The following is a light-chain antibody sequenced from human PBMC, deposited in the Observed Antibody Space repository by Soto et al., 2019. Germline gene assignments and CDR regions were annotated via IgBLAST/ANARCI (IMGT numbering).Light chain of an antibody. CDR1: SSDFNNYNR. Sequence: QSVLTQPPSVSGSPGQSVTISCTGTSSDFNNYNRVSWYQRPPGTGPKLIIFEVNNRPSGVPDRFSGSKSGNTASLTVSGLQTEDEADYYCSSYAATNNYVFGSGTKVTVL. V-gene: IGLV2-18*02. J-gene: IGLJ1*01. CDR2: EVN. CDR3: SSYAATNNYV.